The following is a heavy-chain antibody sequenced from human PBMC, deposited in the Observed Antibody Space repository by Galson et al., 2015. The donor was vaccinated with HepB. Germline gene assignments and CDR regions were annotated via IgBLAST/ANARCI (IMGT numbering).Heavy chain of an antibody. J-gene: IGHJ4*02. Sequence: SLRLSCAASGFTFSSYAMSWVRQAPGKGLEWVSVISGGGGATYYADSVKGRFTISRDNSKSTLYLQMNSLRAEDTAVYYCAKTPGGMVATYYFDNWGQGTLVPASS. CDR1: GFTFSSYA. CDR2: ISGGGGAT. CDR3: AKTPGGMVATYYFDN. V-gene: IGHV3-23*01. D-gene: IGHD5-12*01.